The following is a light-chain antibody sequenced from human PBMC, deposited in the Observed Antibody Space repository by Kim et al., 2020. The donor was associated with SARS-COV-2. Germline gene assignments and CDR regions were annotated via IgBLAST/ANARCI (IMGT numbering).Light chain of an antibody. CDR3: QQYGSSPWT. J-gene: IGKJ1*01. Sequence: SPGEKTALSCRGSQRGSSTSLAWYQQKPGQAPRLLIYGASSRATGIPARFSGSGSGTDFTLTISRLESEDFAVYYCQQYGSSPWTFGRGTKVDIK. CDR1: QRGSSTS. V-gene: IGKV3-20*01. CDR2: GAS.